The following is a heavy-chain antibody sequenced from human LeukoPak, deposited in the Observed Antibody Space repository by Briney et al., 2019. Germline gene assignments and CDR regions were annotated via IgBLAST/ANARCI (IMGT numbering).Heavy chain of an antibody. CDR3: ARHQSFDAFDI. CDR1: GFIVGYNY. CDR2: IYSGGKT. Sequence: GGSLRLSCAASGFIVGYNYMSWVRQAAGKGLEWVSVIYSGGKTFYADSVKGRFTISRDNSKNTVYLQMNSLRAEDTGVYYCARHQSFDAFDIWGQGTMVTVSS. J-gene: IGHJ3*02. V-gene: IGHV3-66*04.